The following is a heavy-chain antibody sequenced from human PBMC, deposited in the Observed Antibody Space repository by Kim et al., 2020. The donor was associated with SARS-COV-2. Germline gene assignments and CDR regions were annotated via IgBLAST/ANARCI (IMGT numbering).Heavy chain of an antibody. Sequence: KYYVDSVTWRFTISRDSAKNSLYLQVNSLTVEDMAVYYCVREQGGSRGMDVWGQGTTVTVSS. CDR3: VREQGGSRGMDV. J-gene: IGHJ6*02. D-gene: IGHD1-26*01. V-gene: IGHV3-7*01. CDR2: K.